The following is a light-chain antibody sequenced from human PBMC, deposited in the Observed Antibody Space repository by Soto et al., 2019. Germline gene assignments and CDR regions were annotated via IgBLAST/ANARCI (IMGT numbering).Light chain of an antibody. CDR1: PGISNT. CDR2: DAS. V-gene: IGKV1-13*02. Sequence: IQLTRSPSSLSASVGDRVTITCRASPGISNTLTWYQQKPGKPPKLLIYDASSLESGVPSRFSGSGSGTDFTLPISSLQPEDFATYYCQQFNSYPLTFGGGTEVDIK. J-gene: IGKJ4*01. CDR3: QQFNSYPLT.